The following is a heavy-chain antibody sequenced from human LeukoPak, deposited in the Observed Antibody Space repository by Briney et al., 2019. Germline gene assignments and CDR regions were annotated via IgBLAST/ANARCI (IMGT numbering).Heavy chain of an antibody. CDR3: ARGRSNYLYYYYYMDV. J-gene: IGHJ6*03. CDR2: IIPIFGTA. CDR1: GYTFTSYG. D-gene: IGHD4-11*01. V-gene: IGHV1-69*05. Sequence: SVKVSCKASGYTFTSYGISWVRQAPGQGLEWMGGIIPIFGTANYAQKFQGRVTITTDESTSTAYMELSSLRSEDTAVYYCARGRSNYLYYYYYMDVWGKGTTVTVSS.